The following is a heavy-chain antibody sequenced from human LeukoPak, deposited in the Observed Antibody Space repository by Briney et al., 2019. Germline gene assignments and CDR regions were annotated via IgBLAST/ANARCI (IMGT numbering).Heavy chain of an antibody. Sequence: RPWGSLRLPCAGSGYTFEDYGMRWVRQAPGKGLEGVGGINSNGGSTGYAASVKGRCTISRDNAKNALYLEMNSLRAEDTAFSYCVRLGRDGYTYGAAYWGQGTLVTVSS. CDR1: GYTFEDYG. CDR3: VRLGRDGYTYGAAY. CDR2: INSNGGST. V-gene: IGHV3-20*04. J-gene: IGHJ1*01. D-gene: IGHD5-24*01.